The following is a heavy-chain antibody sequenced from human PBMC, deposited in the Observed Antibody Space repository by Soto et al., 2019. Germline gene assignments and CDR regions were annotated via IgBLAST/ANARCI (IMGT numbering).Heavy chain of an antibody. CDR1: GGSGSGYH. CDR2: IYYSGTT. Sequence: QVQLQESGPRLVKPSETLSLTCTVSGGSGSGYHWNWVRQPPGKTLEWIGHIYYSGTTNYNPSLKSRITISIDTSKNQFSLKMNSVTAADTAVYYWARGQTNIWYFDHWGQGTLVTVSS. CDR3: ARGQTNIWYFDH. V-gene: IGHV4-59*02. J-gene: IGHJ4*02.